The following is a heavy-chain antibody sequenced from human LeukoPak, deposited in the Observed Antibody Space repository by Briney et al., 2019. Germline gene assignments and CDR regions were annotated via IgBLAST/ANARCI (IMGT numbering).Heavy chain of an antibody. J-gene: IGHJ4*02. Sequence: SETLSLTCTVSGGSTSSYYWSWIRQSAGKGLEWIGRIYVSGSTTYNPSLNSRVTMSLDTSKNQFSLKLRSVTAADTAVYYCARGWRYRNGYTVTELGSGYFDYWGQGTLVTVSS. CDR2: IYVSGST. CDR3: ARGWRYRNGYTVTELGSGYFDY. D-gene: IGHD5-18*01. V-gene: IGHV4-4*07. CDR1: GGSTSSYY.